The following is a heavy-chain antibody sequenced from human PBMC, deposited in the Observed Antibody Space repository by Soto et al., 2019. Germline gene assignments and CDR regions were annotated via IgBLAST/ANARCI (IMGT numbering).Heavy chain of an antibody. J-gene: IGHJ3*02. D-gene: IGHD5-12*01. CDR2: IGFDGNSK. CDR3: ARDRVSYSGYGDGFDM. Sequence: QVQLVESGGGVVQPGRSLRLSCAASGFTFSRYGMNWVRQAPGKGLEWVAGIGFDGNSKYYADSVKGRLTISRDNSKSTLYVQMNSLRVEDTAVYYCARDRVSYSGYGDGFDMWGQGTMVTVS. CDR1: GFTFSRYG. V-gene: IGHV3-33*01.